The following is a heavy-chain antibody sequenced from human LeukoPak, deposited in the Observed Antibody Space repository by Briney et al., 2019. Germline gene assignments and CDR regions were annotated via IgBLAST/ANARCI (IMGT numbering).Heavy chain of an antibody. J-gene: IGHJ4*02. CDR2: ISYDGSNK. CDR1: GFTFSSYA. V-gene: IGHV3-30-3*01. Sequence: GRSLRLSCAASGFTFSSYAMHWVRQAPGKGLEWVAVISYDGSNKYYADSVKGRFTLSRDNSKNTVYLQMSSLRPEDTAMYYCATEFTAMGNYWGQGTLVTVSS. CDR3: ATEFTAMGNY. D-gene: IGHD5-18*01.